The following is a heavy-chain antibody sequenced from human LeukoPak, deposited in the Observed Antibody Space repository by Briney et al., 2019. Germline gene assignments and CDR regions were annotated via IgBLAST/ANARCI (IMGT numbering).Heavy chain of an antibody. D-gene: IGHD3-22*01. Sequence: GGSLRLSCAASGFTFSSYAMNWVRQAPGKGLEWVSSISSSSSYIYYADSVKGRFTISRDNAKNSLYLQMNSLRAEDTAVYYCARDLYTPYYDSSGYPGLDYWGQGTLATVSS. CDR2: ISSSSSYI. CDR3: ARDLYTPYYDSSGYPGLDY. V-gene: IGHV3-21*01. CDR1: GFTFSSYA. J-gene: IGHJ4*02.